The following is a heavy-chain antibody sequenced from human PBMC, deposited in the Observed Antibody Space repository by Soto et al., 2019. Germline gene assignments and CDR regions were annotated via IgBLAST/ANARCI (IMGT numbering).Heavy chain of an antibody. Sequence: QVQLVESGGGVVQPGRSLRLSCAASGFTFSSYGMHWVRQAPGKGLEWVAVISYDGSNKYYADSVKGRFTISRDNSKNTLYLQMNSLRGEDTAVYYCAKDRDSTNIKDMDVWTQGSTVTVAS. CDR2: ISYDGSNK. V-gene: IGHV3-30*18. CDR1: GFTFSSYG. CDR3: AKDRDSTNIKDMDV. J-gene: IGHJ6*02. D-gene: IGHD2-2*01.